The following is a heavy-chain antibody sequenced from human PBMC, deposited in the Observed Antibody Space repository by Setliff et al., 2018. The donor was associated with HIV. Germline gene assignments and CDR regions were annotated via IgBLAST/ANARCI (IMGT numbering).Heavy chain of an antibody. CDR2: INVNNDAT. Sequence: EASVKVSCKASGYTFTSHYIHWVRQAPGQGLEWMGWINVNNDATNYAQVRDRVSEVTITADKSTSTAYMELSSLRSEDTAVYYCARDREYYYDNSGSPSFDYWGQGTLVTVSS. CDR1: GYTFTSHY. CDR3: ARDREYYYDNSGSPSFDY. D-gene: IGHD3-22*01. J-gene: IGHJ4*02. V-gene: IGHV1-2*02.